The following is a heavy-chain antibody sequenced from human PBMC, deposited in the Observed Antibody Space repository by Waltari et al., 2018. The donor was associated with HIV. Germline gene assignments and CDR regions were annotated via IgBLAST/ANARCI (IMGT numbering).Heavy chain of an antibody. J-gene: IGHJ4*02. CDR3: ARDVDVGATDY. V-gene: IGHV1-2*02. D-gene: IGHD1-26*01. CDR2: INSYTGAT. Sequence: QVQLVQSGAEVKKPGASVKVSCQASGYTFPDYYVQWVRQAPGQGLEWMGWINSYTGATYYRQRFQGRVSMTRDTSINTAYMELRRLTSDDTATYYCARDVDVGATDYWGQGTLVTVSS. CDR1: GYTFPDYY.